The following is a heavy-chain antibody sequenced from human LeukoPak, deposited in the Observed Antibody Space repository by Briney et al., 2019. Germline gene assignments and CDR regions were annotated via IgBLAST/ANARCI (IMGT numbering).Heavy chain of an antibody. CDR1: GYNFANYW. J-gene: IGHJ1*01. D-gene: IGHD6-13*01. V-gene: IGHV5-51*01. CDR2: IYPGDSDT. CDR3: ARPSNIAAAARYFQH. Sequence: GESLKISCKGSGYNFANYWIGWVRQMPGKGLEWMGIIYPGDSDTRYSPAFQGQVTISADKSISTAYLQWSSLKASDTAFYYCARPSNIAAAARYFQHWGQGTLVTVSS.